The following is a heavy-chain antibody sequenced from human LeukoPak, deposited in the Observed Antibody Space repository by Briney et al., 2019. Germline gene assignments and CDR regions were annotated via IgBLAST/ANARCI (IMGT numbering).Heavy chain of an antibody. J-gene: IGHJ4*02. CDR1: GYTFTGKF. V-gene: IGHV1-2*06. CDR3: ARDREGLAYFDY. CDR2: IDPNSGGT. Sequence: GASVKVSCKASGYTFTGKFIHWVRQAPGQGLEWMGRIDPNSGGTDYAQKFRGRVTMTRDTSTSTAYMDLSSLISDDTAVYYCARDREGLAYFDYWGQGTLVTVSS. D-gene: IGHD3/OR15-3a*01.